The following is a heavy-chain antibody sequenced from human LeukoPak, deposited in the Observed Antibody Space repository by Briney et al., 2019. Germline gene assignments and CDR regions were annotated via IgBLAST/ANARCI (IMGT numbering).Heavy chain of an antibody. CDR2: IYTSGST. Sequence: SQTLSLTCTVSGGSISSGSYYWSWIRQPAGKGLEWIGRIYTSGSTNYNPSLKSRVTISVDTSKNQFPLKLSSVTAADTAVYYCARSSSLLLQGYYFDYWGQGTLVTVSS. D-gene: IGHD3-22*01. CDR3: ARSSSLLLQGYYFDY. V-gene: IGHV4-61*02. CDR1: GGSISSGSYY. J-gene: IGHJ4*02.